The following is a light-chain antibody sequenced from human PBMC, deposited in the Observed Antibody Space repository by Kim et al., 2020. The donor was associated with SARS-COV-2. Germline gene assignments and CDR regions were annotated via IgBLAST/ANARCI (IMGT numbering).Light chain of an antibody. Sequence: SALVGDGVAITYRISERINSWFAWDQQQPGTAPKVLIYDAASLRSGVPPRFSGRGSGNEFPLTISSLQPDDLATYYCQQYQSNPYTFGQGTKLGI. CDR3: QQYQSNPYT. J-gene: IGKJ2*01. CDR2: DAA. CDR1: ERINSW. V-gene: IGKV1-5*01.